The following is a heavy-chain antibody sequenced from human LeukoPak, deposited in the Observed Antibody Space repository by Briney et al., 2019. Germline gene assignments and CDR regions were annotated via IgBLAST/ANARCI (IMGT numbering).Heavy chain of an antibody. CDR2: IYYSGST. V-gene: IGHV4-59*12. CDR3: ARVAAAAGDAFDI. CDR1: GGSISSYY. D-gene: IGHD6-13*01. Sequence: SETLSLTCTVSGGSISSYYWSWIRQPPGKGLEWIGYIYYSGSTNYNPSLKSRVTISVDTSKNQFSLKLSSVTAADTAVYYCARVAAAAGDAFDIWGQGTMVTVSS. J-gene: IGHJ3*02.